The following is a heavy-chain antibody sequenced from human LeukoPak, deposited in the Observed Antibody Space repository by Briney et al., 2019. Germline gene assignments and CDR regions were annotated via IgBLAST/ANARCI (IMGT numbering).Heavy chain of an antibody. D-gene: IGHD6-19*01. V-gene: IGHV3-23*01. CDR2: ISGSGGST. J-gene: IGHJ4*02. Sequence: GGPLRLSCAASGFTFDDYGMSWVRQAPGKGLEWVSAISGSGGSTYYADSVKGRFTISRDNSKNTLYLQMNSLRAEDTAVYYCAKDHGEEIAVAGTHGSCFDYWGQGTLVTVSS. CDR1: GFTFDDYG. CDR3: AKDHGEEIAVAGTHGSCFDY.